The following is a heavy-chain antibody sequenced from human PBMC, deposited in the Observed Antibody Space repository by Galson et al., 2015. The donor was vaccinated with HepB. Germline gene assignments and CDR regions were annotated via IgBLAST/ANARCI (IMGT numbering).Heavy chain of an antibody. CDR2: INAGNGNT. CDR1: GYTFTSYA. D-gene: IGHD4-23*01. Sequence: SVKVSCKASGYTFTSYAMHWVRQAPGQRLEWMGWINAGNGNTKYSQKFQGRVTITRDTSASTAYMELSSLRSEDTAVYYCARDYYGGNPGFDYWGQGTLVTVSS. J-gene: IGHJ4*02. V-gene: IGHV1-3*01. CDR3: ARDYYGGNPGFDY.